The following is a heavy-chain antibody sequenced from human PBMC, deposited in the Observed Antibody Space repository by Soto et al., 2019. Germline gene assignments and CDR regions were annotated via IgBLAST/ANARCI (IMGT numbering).Heavy chain of an antibody. CDR3: ARGGGGGYYYFDY. V-gene: IGHV3-30-3*01. Sequence: QVQLVESGGGVVQPGRSLRLSCAASGFTFSSCAMHWVRQAPGKGLEWVAVISYDGSNKYYADSVKGRFTISRDNSKNTLYLQMNSLRAEDTAVYYCARGGGGGYYYFDYWGPGTLVTDSS. CDR1: GFTFSSCA. D-gene: IGHD3-22*01. J-gene: IGHJ4*02. CDR2: ISYDGSNK.